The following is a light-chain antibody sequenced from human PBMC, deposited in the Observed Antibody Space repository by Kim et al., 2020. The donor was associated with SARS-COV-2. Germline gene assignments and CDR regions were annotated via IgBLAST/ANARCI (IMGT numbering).Light chain of an antibody. CDR2: KAS. CDR1: QSISSW. V-gene: IGKV1-5*03. Sequence: SASVGYRVTITCRASQSISSWLAWYQQKPGKAPKLLIYKASSLESGVPSRFSGSGSGTEFTLTIDSLQPDDFATYYCQQYNSCSTFGQGTKVDIK. J-gene: IGKJ1*01. CDR3: QQYNSCST.